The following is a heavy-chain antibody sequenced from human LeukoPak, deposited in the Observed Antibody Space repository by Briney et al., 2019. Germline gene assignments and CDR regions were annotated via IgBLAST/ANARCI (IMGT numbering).Heavy chain of an antibody. J-gene: IGHJ3*01. Sequence: GGSLRLSCAASGFSFSSYGMHWVRQAPGKGLEWVAVISYDGSNKYYEDSVKGRFTISRDNSKNTLYLQMNSLRLEDMAVYYCAKDNNGAAAGIIPGSFDLWGQGTMVTVSS. CDR1: GFSFSSYG. CDR2: ISYDGSNK. V-gene: IGHV3-30*18. D-gene: IGHD6-13*01. CDR3: AKDNNGAAAGIIPGSFDL.